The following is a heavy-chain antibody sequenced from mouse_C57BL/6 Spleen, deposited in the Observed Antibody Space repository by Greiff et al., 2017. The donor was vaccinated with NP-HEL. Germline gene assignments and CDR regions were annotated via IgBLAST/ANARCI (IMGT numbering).Heavy chain of an antibody. CDR1: GYAFSSSW. Sequence: QVQLQQSGPELVKPGASVKISCKASGYAFSSSWMHWVKQRPGQGLEWIGRIYPGDGDTNYNGKFKGKATLTADKSSSTAYMQLSSLTSEDSAVYFCAREDMVKRAFDYWGQGTTLTVSS. V-gene: IGHV1-82*01. CDR2: IYPGDGDT. CDR3: AREDMVKRAFDY. D-gene: IGHD2-1*01. J-gene: IGHJ2*01.